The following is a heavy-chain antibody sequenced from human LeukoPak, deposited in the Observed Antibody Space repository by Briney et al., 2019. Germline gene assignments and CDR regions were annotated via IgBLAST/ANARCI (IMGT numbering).Heavy chain of an antibody. Sequence: AETLSLTCSVSGGSFSNHFWSWVRQPAGKGLECIGRIYPSGNTNYNPSLKSRVTLSVDTSKTQFYLSLSSVTAADTAVYYCAREDSGSYYNFYYFYMDVWGKGTTVTISS. CDR3: AREDSGSYYNFYYFYMDV. CDR1: GGSFSNHF. D-gene: IGHD3-10*01. J-gene: IGHJ6*03. CDR2: IYPSGNT. V-gene: IGHV4-4*07.